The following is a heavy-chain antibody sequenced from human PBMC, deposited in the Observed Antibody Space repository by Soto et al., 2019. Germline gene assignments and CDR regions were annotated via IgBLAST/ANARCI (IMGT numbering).Heavy chain of an antibody. CDR3: AKALSSGSTDFDY. CDR2: ISWNSGSI. D-gene: IGHD6-19*01. J-gene: IGHJ4*02. Sequence: EVQLVESGGGLVQPGRSLRLSCAASGFTSDDYAMHWVRQAPGKGLEWVSGISWNSGSIGYADSVKGRFTISRDNAKNSLYLQMNSLRAEDTALYYCAKALSSGSTDFDYWGQGTLVTVSS. V-gene: IGHV3-9*02. CDR1: GFTSDDYA.